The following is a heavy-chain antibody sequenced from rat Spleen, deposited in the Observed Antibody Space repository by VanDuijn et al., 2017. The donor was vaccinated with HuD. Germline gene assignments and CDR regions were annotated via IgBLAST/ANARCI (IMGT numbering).Heavy chain of an antibody. CDR1: GFSLTSYT. CDR3: AREDSGYDY. J-gene: IGHJ2*01. D-gene: IGHD4-3*01. V-gene: IGHV2-6*01. CDR2: ISSGGST. Sequence: QVQLKESGPGLVQPSQTLSLTCTVSGFSLTSYTVSWVRQPPGKGLEWIAAISSGGSTYYNSALKSRLSISRDTSKSQVFLKMNSLQTEDTAMYFCAREDSGYDYWGQGVMVTVSS.